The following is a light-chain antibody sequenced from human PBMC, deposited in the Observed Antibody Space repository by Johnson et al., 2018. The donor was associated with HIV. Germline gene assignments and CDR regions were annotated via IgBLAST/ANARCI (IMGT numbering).Light chain of an antibody. CDR3: GTWDTSLSAYV. CDR1: SSNIGNNY. V-gene: IGLV1-51*01. Sequence: QSVLTQPPSVSAAPGQKVTISCSGSSSNIGNNYVSWYQQLPGTAPKLLIYDNNKRPSGIPDRFSGSKSGTSATLGITGLKTGDEADYYCGTWDTSLSAYVVGTGTTVTVL. CDR2: DNN. J-gene: IGLJ1*01.